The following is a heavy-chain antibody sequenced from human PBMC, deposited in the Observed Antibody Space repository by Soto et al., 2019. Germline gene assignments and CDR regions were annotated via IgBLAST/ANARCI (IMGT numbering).Heavy chain of an antibody. CDR1: GYTFTSYA. J-gene: IGHJ2*01. CDR3: ARVDWGNGYWYFDL. Sequence: QVQLVQSGAEVKKPGASVKVSCKASGYTFTSYAISWVRQAPGQGHEWMGWISGNTGDTRYAQKLQGRVTMTTDTSTSTVYMDLRRLRSDDTAVYYCARVDWGNGYWYFDLWGRGTLVTVSS. D-gene: IGHD3-9*01. CDR2: ISGNTGDT. V-gene: IGHV1-18*01.